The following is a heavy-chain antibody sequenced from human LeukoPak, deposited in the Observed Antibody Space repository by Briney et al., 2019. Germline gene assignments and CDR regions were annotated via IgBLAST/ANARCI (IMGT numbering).Heavy chain of an antibody. Sequence: SETLSLTCAVYGGSFSGYYWSWIRQPPGKGLEWIGEINHSGSTNYNPSLKSRVTISVDTSKNQFSLKLSSVTAADTAVYYCARGGWYYFYWGQGTLVTVSS. D-gene: IGHD6-19*01. CDR1: GGSFSGYY. CDR3: ARGGWYYFY. V-gene: IGHV4-34*01. J-gene: IGHJ4*02. CDR2: INHSGST.